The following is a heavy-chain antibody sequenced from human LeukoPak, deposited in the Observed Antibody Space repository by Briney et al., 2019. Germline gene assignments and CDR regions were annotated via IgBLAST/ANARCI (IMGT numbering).Heavy chain of an antibody. V-gene: IGHV3-30*02. D-gene: IGHD6-19*01. CDR3: ATDRPGGGWSFDY. J-gene: IGHJ4*02. CDR1: GFIFSTYA. CDR2: MWYDGSNK. Sequence: GGSLRLSCGASGFIFSTYAMHWVRQAPGKGLEWVTFMWYDGSNKYYADSVKGRFIISRDNSKNTLYLQMNSLRPEDTAVYYCATDRPGGGWSFDYWGQGTLVIVSS.